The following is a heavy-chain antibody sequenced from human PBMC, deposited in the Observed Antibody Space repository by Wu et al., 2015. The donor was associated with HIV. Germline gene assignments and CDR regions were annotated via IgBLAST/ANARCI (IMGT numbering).Heavy chain of an antibody. J-gene: IGHJ4*01. CDR2: INPRSDST. Sequence: QVQLVQSRAEVKKPGASVKVSCTAFGYTFINNFLHWVRQAPGQGPEWMGVINPRSDSTTYAQAFEGRLTMTRDTSKNTMYMELSSLRSDDTATYYCARERVDYDSGGYRAHRGYYFDYWG. D-gene: IGHD3-22*01. CDR3: ARERVDYDSGGYRAHRGYYFDY. V-gene: IGHV1-46*01. CDR1: GYTFINNF.